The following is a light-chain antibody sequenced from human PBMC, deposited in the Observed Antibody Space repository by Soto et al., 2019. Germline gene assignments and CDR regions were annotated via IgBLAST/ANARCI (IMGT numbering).Light chain of an antibody. Sequence: DIQMTQSPSSLSASVGDRVTITCRASQSISSYLNWYQQKPGKAPKLLIYAASSLQSGVPSRFSGSGSGTDFTLTISRLQPEDCATYYCQQSYSTPYTFGQGTKLEIK. J-gene: IGKJ2*01. CDR3: QQSYSTPYT. CDR1: QSISSY. CDR2: AAS. V-gene: IGKV1-39*01.